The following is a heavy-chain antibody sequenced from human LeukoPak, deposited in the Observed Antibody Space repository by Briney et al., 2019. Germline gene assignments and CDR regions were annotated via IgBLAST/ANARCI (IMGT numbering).Heavy chain of an antibody. Sequence: SETLSLTCNVSVDVYNSHFWSWIRQTPGKGLEWIGYVFHSGTTNYSPSLKSRVTISLDTSKRQFYLRLASVTAGDTAVYYCATRMATVANGFDIWGRGTMVSVSS. CDR3: ATRMATVANGFDI. D-gene: IGHD5-24*01. J-gene: IGHJ3*02. CDR1: VDVYNSHF. V-gene: IGHV4-59*11. CDR2: VFHSGTT.